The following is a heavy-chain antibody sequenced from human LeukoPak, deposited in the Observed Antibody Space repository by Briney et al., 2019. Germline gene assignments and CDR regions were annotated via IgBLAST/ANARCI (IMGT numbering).Heavy chain of an antibody. CDR2: IRSEAYGGTI. Sequence: GGSLRLSCTASGFTFGDYAMSWVRQAPGKGLERVGFIRSEAYGGTIEYAASVKGRCTISRDDSKSIAYLQMNSLKTEDTAVYYCTRDYGGNPVDYWGQGTLVTVSS. D-gene: IGHD4-23*01. CDR3: TRDYGGNPVDY. V-gene: IGHV3-49*04. J-gene: IGHJ4*02. CDR1: GFTFGDYA.